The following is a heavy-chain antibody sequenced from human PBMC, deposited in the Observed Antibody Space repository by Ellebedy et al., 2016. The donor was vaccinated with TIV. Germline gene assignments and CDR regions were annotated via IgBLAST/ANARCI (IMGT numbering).Heavy chain of an antibody. CDR3: ARTSRYAYSSSSDY. V-gene: IGHV1-18*01. J-gene: IGHJ4*02. Sequence: AASVTVSCKASGYTFMSYSIAWVRQAPGQGLEWMGWVSGYNGNTNYAQKVQGRVTMTTDTSTNTAYMELRSLTSDDTAVYFCARTSRYAYSSSSDYWGQGTLVTVSS. D-gene: IGHD6-13*01. CDR1: GYTFMSYS. CDR2: VSGYNGNT.